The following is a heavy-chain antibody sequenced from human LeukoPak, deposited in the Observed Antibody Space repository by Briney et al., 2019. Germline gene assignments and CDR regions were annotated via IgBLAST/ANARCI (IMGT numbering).Heavy chain of an antibody. CDR3: AKDNSYGYVSRGYYFEY. V-gene: IGHV3-30*18. Sequence: GGSLRLSCAASGFTFSSYGMHWVRQAPGKGLEGVAVISYDGSNKYYADYVKGRFTISRDNSKNTLFLQMNSLRAEDTAVYYCAKDNSYGYVSRGYYFEYWGQGTLVTVSS. J-gene: IGHJ4*02. CDR2: ISYDGSNK. D-gene: IGHD5-18*01. CDR1: GFTFSSYG.